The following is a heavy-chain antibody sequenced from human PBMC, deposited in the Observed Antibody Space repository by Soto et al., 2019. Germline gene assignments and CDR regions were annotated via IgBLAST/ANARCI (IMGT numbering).Heavy chain of an antibody. V-gene: IGHV3-30*18. CDR3: AKGGRQWLVTSDFNY. Sequence: VQLVESGGGVVQPGRSLRLSCAASGFTFSDYAMHWVRQAPGKGLEWVAVVSHDGRNTHYPDSVKGRFTISRDSSKNTVSREMTSVRAEDTAVYYCAKGGRQWLVTSDFNYWGQGALVTVSS. D-gene: IGHD6-19*01. CDR2: VSHDGRNT. CDR1: GFTFSDYA. J-gene: IGHJ4*02.